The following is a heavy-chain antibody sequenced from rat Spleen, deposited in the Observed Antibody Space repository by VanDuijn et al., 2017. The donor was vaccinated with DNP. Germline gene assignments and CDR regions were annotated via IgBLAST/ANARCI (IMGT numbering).Heavy chain of an antibody. V-gene: IGHV5-58*01. CDR1: GFTFNTYW. CDR2: INPDGSNT. CDR3: ARHTLDNSFAMDV. J-gene: IGHJ4*01. Sequence: EVQLVETGGDLVPPGRSLKLSCVASGFTFNTYWMFWIRQAPGKGLEWVATINPDGSNTYCQDSVKGRFTISRDNAEDSLYLQMNSLKSEDTATYYCARHTLDNSFAMDVWGQGTSITVSS. D-gene: IGHD1-10*01.